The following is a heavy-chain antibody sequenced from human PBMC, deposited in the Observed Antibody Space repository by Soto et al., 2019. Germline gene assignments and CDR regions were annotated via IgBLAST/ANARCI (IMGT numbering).Heavy chain of an antibody. D-gene: IGHD6-19*01. CDR3: ARAKIAVAYYYYGMDV. CDR2: INHSGST. V-gene: IGHV4-34*01. CDR1: GGSFSGYY. Sequence: SETLSLTCAVYGGSFSGYYWSWIRQPPGKGLEWIGEINHSGSTNYNPSLKSRVTISVDTSKNQFSLKLSSVTAADTAVYYCARAKIAVAYYYYGMDVWGQGTTVTVSS. J-gene: IGHJ6*02.